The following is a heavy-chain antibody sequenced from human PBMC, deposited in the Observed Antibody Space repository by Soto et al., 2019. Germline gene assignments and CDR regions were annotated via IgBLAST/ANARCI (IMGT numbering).Heavy chain of an antibody. V-gene: IGHV3-21*01. Sequence: EVQLVESGGGLVKPGGSLRLSCAASGFTFSSYSMNWVRQAPGKGLEWVSSISSSSSYIYYADSVKGRFTISRDNXXXXXXXXXXXXXXXXTXVXXXAXLTSYDSSGYYCYWGQGTLVTVSS. CDR2: ISSSSSYI. D-gene: IGHD3-22*01. CDR3: AXLTSYDSSGYYCY. CDR1: GFTFSSYS. J-gene: IGHJ4*02.